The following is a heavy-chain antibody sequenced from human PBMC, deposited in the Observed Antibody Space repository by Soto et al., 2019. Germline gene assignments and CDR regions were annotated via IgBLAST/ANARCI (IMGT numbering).Heavy chain of an antibody. CDR1: GGTFSSYT. J-gene: IGHJ1*01. D-gene: IGHD3-22*01. Sequence: GASVKVSCKASGGTFSSYTISWVRQAPGQGLEWMGRIIPILGIANYAQKFQGRVTITADKSTSTAYMELSSLRSEDTAVYYCARDPYDSSGPNAEYFQHWGQGTLVTVSS. CDR3: ARDPYDSSGPNAEYFQH. V-gene: IGHV1-69*04. CDR2: IIPILGIA.